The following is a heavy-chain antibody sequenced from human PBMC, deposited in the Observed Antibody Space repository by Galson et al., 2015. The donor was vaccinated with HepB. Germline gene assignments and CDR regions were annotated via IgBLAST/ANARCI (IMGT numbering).Heavy chain of an antibody. CDR2: IYHSGNS. CDR1: GGSIGTYY. J-gene: IGHJ6*02. Sequence: ETLSLTCTVSGGSIGTYYWSWIRQPPGKGLEWIGYIYHSGNSNYNPSLKSRVTMSVDTSKHQFSLKLSSVTAADTAVYYCTRARRDSYVFTAFYYYYYGMDVWGQGTTVTVSS. CDR3: TRARRDSYVFTAFYYYYYGMDV. V-gene: IGHV4-59*01. D-gene: IGHD5-18*01.